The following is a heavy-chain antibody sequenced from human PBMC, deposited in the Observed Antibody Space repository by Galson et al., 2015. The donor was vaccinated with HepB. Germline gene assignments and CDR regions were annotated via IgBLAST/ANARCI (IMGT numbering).Heavy chain of an antibody. CDR3: ARGDIVIDY. J-gene: IGHJ4*02. Sequence: SLRLSCAASGFTFSSYAMSWVRQAPGKGLEWVSAISSSSSYIYYADSVKGRFTISRDNAKNSLYLQMNSLRAEDTAVYYCARGDIVIDYWGQGTLVTVSS. D-gene: IGHD2-15*01. CDR2: ISSSSSYI. CDR1: GFTFSSYA. V-gene: IGHV3-21*01.